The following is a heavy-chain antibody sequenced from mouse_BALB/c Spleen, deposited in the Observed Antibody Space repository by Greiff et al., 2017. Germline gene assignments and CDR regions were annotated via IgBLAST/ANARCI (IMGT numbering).Heavy chain of an antibody. J-gene: IGHJ3*01. CDR1: GFSLTSYG. D-gene: IGHD2-4*01. CDR2: IWAGGST. V-gene: IGHV2-9*02. CDR3: AREDDYVPFAY. Sequence: VQLKESGPGLVAPSQSLSITCTVSGFSLTSYGVHWVRQPPGKGLEWLGVIWAGGSTNYNSALMSRLSISKDNSKSQVFLKMNSLQTDDTAMYYCAREDDYVPFAYWGQGTLVTVSA.